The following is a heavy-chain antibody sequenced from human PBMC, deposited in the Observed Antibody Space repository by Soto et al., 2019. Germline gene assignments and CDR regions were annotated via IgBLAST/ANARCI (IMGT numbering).Heavy chain of an antibody. V-gene: IGHV3-64*01. CDR1: GFTFSSYA. CDR3: ARRIPFGYGMDV. D-gene: IGHD2-21*01. J-gene: IGHJ6*02. CDR2: ITSSGGNT. Sequence: EVQLVESGGGLVQPGGSLRLSCAASGFTFSSYAMHWVCQAPGKGLEYVSVITSSGGNTDYASSVKGRFTISRDNSKNTLYLQMGSLRAEDMAVYYCARRIPFGYGMDVWGQGTTVTVSS.